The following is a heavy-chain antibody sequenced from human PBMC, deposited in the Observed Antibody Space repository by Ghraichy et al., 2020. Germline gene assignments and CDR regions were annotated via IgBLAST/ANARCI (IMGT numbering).Heavy chain of an antibody. CDR1: GGSFSGYY. J-gene: IGHJ6*03. CDR3: ARARCSGGSCYYSYYYYYMDV. Sequence: SETLSLTCAVYGGSFSGYYWSWIRQPPGKGLEWIGEINHSGSTNYNPSLKSRVTISVDTSKNQFSLKLSSVTAADTAVYYCARARCSGGSCYYSYYYYYMDVWGKGTTVTVSS. V-gene: IGHV4-34*01. CDR2: INHSGST. D-gene: IGHD2-15*01.